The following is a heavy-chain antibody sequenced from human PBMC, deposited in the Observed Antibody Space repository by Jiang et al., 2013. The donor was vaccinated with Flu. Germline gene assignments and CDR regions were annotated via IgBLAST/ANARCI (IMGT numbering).Heavy chain of an antibody. CDR3: ARDGNSEVRIGVDY. J-gene: IGHJ4*02. D-gene: IGHD4-23*01. V-gene: IGHV1-46*01. CDR2: INPSGGST. CDR1: GYTFTNYY. Sequence: EVKKPGASVKLSCKASGYTFTNYYMHWVRQAPGQGLEWMGIINPSGGSTTYAQKFQGRVTMTRDTSTSTVYMELSSLRSEDTAVYYCARDGNSEVRIGVDYWGQGTLVTVSS.